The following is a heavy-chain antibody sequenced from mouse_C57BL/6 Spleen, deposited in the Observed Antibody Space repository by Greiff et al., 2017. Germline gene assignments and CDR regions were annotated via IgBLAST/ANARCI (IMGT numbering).Heavy chain of an antibody. D-gene: IGHD1-1*01. CDR3: ARRDTTVVALDY. Sequence: DVQLVESGGGLVKPGGSLKLSCAASGFTFSDYGMHWVRQAPEKGLEWVAYISSGSSTIYYADTVKGRFPISRDNAKNTLFLQMTSLRSEDTAMYYCARRDTTVVALDYWGQGTTLTGSS. V-gene: IGHV5-17*01. CDR2: ISSGSSTI. J-gene: IGHJ2*01. CDR1: GFTFSDYG.